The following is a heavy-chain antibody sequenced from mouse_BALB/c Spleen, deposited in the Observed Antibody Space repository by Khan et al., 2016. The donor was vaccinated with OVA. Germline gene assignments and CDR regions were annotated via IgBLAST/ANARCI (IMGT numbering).Heavy chain of an antibody. V-gene: IGHV1-9*01. CDR1: GYTFSSYW. CDR3: ARMGDYGYDAWFAY. D-gene: IGHD2-2*01. Sequence: VQLQESGAELTKPGASVKISCKATGYTFSSYWIEWVKQRPGHGLEWIGEILPGSDSTNYNEKFKGKATFTADTSSNTVYMQLSSLTSEDSAVYYCARMGDYGYDAWFAYWGQGTLVTVSA. CDR2: ILPGSDST. J-gene: IGHJ3*01.